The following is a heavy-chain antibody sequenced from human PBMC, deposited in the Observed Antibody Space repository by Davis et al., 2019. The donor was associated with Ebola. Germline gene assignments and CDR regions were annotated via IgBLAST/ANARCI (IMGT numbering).Heavy chain of an antibody. CDR1: GFTLNSYW. Sequence: GESLKISCAASGFTLNSYWMHWVRQAPGKGLVWVSYINLDGSDTNYADSVKGRFTISRDNTKNSLYLQMNSLRDEDTAVYYCARDGDRGYDMDVWGEGTTVTVSS. CDR2: INLDGSDT. J-gene: IGHJ6*04. CDR3: ARDGDRGYDMDV. D-gene: IGHD3-3*01. V-gene: IGHV3-74*01.